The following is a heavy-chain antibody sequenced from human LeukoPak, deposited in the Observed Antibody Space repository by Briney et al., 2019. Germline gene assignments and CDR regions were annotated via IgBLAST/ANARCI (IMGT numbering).Heavy chain of an antibody. D-gene: IGHD1-1*01. CDR3: AKATTLREIDY. J-gene: IGHJ4*02. Sequence: GGSLRLSCAASGFTFSSYGMHWVRQAPGKGLEWVAFIRHDGSNKYYADSVKGRFTISRDNSKNTLYLQMNSLRAEDNSGENCAKATTLREIDYWGQGTLVTVSS. CDR2: IRHDGSNK. V-gene: IGHV3-30*02. CDR1: GFTFSSYG.